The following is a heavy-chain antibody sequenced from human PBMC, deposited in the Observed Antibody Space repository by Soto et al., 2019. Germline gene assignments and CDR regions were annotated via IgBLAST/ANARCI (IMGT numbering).Heavy chain of an antibody. CDR2: LNHRGGT. D-gene: IGHD6-19*01. CDR1: GVSFSPYF. J-gene: IGHJ2*01. Sequence: QVQLQQCGAGLLKPSETLSLTCAVYGVSFSPYFWSWIRQPPGKGLEWIGELNHRGGTNYNPSLTRRATLSVDTSKTQVSLKLTSVTAADPPVYYFARLASGWQYYYFDFWGRGTPVTVSS. V-gene: IGHV4-34*01. CDR3: ARLASGWQYYYFDF.